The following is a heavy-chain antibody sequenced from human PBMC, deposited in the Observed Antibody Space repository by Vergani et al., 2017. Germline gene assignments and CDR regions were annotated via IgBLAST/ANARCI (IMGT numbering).Heavy chain of an antibody. Sequence: QVQLQESGPGLVKPSETLSLTCTVSGGSISSYYWSWIRQPPGRGLQWIGHIFQSGRPDYNASLQSRVNISLDKSKNHFSLSLSSVTAADTAVYYCVRRNNVVRETDYFDYWGQGILVTVSS. CDR2: IFQSGRP. D-gene: IGHD3-10*01. V-gene: IGHV4-59*12. CDR1: GGSISSYY. J-gene: IGHJ4*02. CDR3: VRRNNVVRETDYFDY.